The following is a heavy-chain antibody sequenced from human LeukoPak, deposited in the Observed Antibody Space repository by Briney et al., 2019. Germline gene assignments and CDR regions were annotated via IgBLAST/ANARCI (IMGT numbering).Heavy chain of an antibody. CDR1: GFTFGDYT. D-gene: IGHD5-18*01. Sequence: PGGSLRLSCAASGFTFGDYTMHWVRHAPGKGLEWVSLITWNGGSTYYANSVKGRFTISRDNSNDSLYLQMNSLRTEDTALYYCSATMCYNYGYQHRGQGGCFEYWGQGTLVTVSS. CDR2: ITWNGGST. V-gene: IGHV3-43*01. CDR3: SATMCYNYGYQHRGQGGCFEY. J-gene: IGHJ4*02.